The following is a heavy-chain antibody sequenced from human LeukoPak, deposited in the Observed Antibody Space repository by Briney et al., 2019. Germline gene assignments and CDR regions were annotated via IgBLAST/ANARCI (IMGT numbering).Heavy chain of an antibody. D-gene: IGHD1-26*01. CDR1: GFTVSSNY. V-gene: IGHV3-66*02. Sequence: GGSLRLSCAASGFTVSSNYMSWVRQAPGKGLEWVSVIYSGGSTYYADSVKGRFTISRDNSKNTLYLQMNSLRAEDTAVYYCASEVRVGATPYYFAYWGQGTLVTVSS. J-gene: IGHJ4*02. CDR3: ASEVRVGATPYYFAY. CDR2: IYSGGST.